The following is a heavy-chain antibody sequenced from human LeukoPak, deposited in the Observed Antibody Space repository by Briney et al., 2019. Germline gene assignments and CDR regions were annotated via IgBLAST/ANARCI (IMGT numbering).Heavy chain of an antibody. D-gene: IGHD3-10*01. CDR3: ARDRGGLRVWFDP. V-gene: IGHV4-28*03. CDR2: IYYSGST. CDR1: GYSISSSNW. J-gene: IGHJ5*02. Sequence: PSDTLSLTCAVSGYSISSSNWWGWIGQPPGKGLEWIGYIYYSGSTNYNPSLKSRVTMSVDTSKNQFSLKLSSVTAADTAVYYCARDRGGLRVWFDPWGQGTLVTVSS.